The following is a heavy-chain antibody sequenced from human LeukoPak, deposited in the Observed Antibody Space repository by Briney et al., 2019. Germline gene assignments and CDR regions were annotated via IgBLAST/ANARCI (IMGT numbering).Heavy chain of an antibody. V-gene: IGHV1-2*02. D-gene: IGHD5-12*01. Sequence: ASVKVSCKASGYTFTNYGMSWVRQAPGQGLEWMAWINPNSGGTDYADRFQGRVTVTRDTSISTGYMELTRLRSDDTAVYYCTRGARGGGYEAFDFWGQGTLVTVSS. CDR3: TRGARGGGYEAFDF. CDR1: GYTFTNYG. CDR2: INPNSGGT. J-gene: IGHJ4*02.